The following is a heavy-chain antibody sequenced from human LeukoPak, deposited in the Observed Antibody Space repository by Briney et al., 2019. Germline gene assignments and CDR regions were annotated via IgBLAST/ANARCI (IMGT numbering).Heavy chain of an antibody. V-gene: IGHV2-5*02. J-gene: IGHJ4*02. CDR3: AHTRTTHMFRWEPNFDY. CDR1: GFSLSTSGVG. Sequence: VSGPTLVKPTQTLTLTCTFSGFSLSTSGVGVGWIRQPPGKALEWLALIYWDDDKRYSPSLKSRLTITKDTSKNQVVLTMTNMDPVDTATYYCAHTRTTHMFRWEPNFDYWGQGTLVTVSS. D-gene: IGHD1-26*01. CDR2: IYWDDDK.